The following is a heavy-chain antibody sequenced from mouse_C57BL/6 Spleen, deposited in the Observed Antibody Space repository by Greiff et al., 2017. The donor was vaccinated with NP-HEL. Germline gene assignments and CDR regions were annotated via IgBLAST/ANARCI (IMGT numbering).Heavy chain of an antibody. D-gene: IGHD6-1*01. CDR2: IYPRDGST. V-gene: IGHV1-85*01. Sequence: QVQLQQSGPELVKPGASVKLSCKASGYTFTSYDINWVKQRPGQGLEWIGWIYPRDGSTKYNEKFKGQATMTVDTSSSTAYMELHSLTSEDSAVYFCARASEGPWFAYWGQGTLVTVSA. J-gene: IGHJ3*01. CDR3: ARASEGPWFAY. CDR1: GYTFTSYD.